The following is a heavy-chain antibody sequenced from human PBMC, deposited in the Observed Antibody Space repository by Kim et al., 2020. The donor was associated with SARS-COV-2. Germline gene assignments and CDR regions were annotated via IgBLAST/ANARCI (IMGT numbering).Heavy chain of an antibody. CDR2: ISSSSSYT. CDR1: GFTFSDYY. V-gene: IGHV3-11*06. J-gene: IGHJ5*02. Sequence: GGSLRLSCAASGFTFSDYYMSWIRQAPGKGLEWVSYISSSSSYTNYADSVKGRFTISRDNAKNSLYLQMNSLRAEDTAVYYCARDRYGSGTIGGENWFDPWGQGTLVTVSS. CDR3: ARDRYGSGTIGGENWFDP. D-gene: IGHD3-10*01.